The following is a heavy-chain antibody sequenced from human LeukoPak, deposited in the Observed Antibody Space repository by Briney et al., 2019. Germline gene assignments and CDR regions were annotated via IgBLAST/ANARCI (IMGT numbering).Heavy chain of an antibody. D-gene: IGHD2-15*01. Sequence: GGSLRLSCAASGFTFSSYAMSWVRQAPGKGLELVSAISGSGGSTYYADSVKGRFTISRDNSKNTLYLQMNSLRAEDTAVYYCAKGGGILSDAFDIWGQGTMVTVSS. J-gene: IGHJ3*02. CDR3: AKGGGILSDAFDI. CDR1: GFTFSSYA. V-gene: IGHV3-23*01. CDR2: ISGSGGST.